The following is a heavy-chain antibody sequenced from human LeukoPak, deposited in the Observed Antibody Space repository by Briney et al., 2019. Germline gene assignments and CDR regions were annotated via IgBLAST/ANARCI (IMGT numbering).Heavy chain of an antibody. J-gene: IGHJ5*02. CDR1: GGSMSGFY. CDR3: ARESSGWYFNWFDP. CDR2: IYYSGST. Sequence: SETLSLTCAVSGGSMSGFYWSWIRQPPGKGLEWIGYIYYSGSTNYNPSLKSRVTISVDTSKNQFSLKLSSVTAADTAVYYCARESSGWYFNWFDPWGQGTLVTVSS. V-gene: IGHV4-59*01. D-gene: IGHD6-19*01.